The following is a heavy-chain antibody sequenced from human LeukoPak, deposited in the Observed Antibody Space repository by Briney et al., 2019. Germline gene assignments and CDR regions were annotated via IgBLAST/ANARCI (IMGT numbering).Heavy chain of an antibody. V-gene: IGHV1-69*04. CDR1: GGTFSSYA. Sequence: ASVKASCKASGGTFSSYAISWVRQAPGQGLEWMGRIIPILGIANYAQKFQGRVTITADKSTSTAYMELSSLRSEDTAVYYCARADYYGSGSYRREAFDIWGQGTMVTVSS. CDR2: IIPILGIA. J-gene: IGHJ3*02. D-gene: IGHD3-10*01. CDR3: ARADYYGSGSYRREAFDI.